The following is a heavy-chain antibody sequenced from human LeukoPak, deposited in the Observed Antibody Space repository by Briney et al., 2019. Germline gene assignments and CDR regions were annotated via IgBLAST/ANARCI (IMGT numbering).Heavy chain of an antibody. V-gene: IGHV3-33*01. J-gene: IGHJ3*02. Sequence: GGSLRLSCATSGFTFSYYGIHWVRQAPGKGLECVAVMWSDGIRKYYTDSVKGRFTVSRDTSKNTQYLEMSSLRVEDTAVYYCTRDADTSGHYDIFDIWGQGTMVTVSS. CDR3: TRDADTSGHYDIFDI. CDR2: MWSDGIRK. D-gene: IGHD6-19*01. CDR1: GFTFSYYG.